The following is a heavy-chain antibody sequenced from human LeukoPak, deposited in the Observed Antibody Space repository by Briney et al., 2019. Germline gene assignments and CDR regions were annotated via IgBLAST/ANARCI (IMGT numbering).Heavy chain of an antibody. J-gene: IGHJ4*02. Sequence: GGSLRLSCAASGFTVSNNHMIWVRQAPGKGLEWVSYISSSGRTIYYADSVKGRFTISRDNAKNSLYLQMSSLRTEDTAVYYCSSSTAIGYWGQGTLVTVSS. CDR3: SSSTAIGY. CDR1: GFTVSNNH. CDR2: ISSSGRTI. V-gene: IGHV3-11*04.